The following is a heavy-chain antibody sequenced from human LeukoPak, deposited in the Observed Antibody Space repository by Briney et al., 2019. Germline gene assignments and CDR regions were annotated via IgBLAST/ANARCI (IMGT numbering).Heavy chain of an antibody. D-gene: IGHD6-13*01. CDR1: GFTFSSYG. V-gene: IGHV3-33*01. Sequence: GGSLRLSCAASGFTFSSYGMHWVRQAPGKGLEWVAVIWYDGSNKYYADSVKGRFTISRDNSKNTLYLQMNSLRAEDTAVYYCARGDRRDSSRWYPYYFDYWGQGTLVTVSS. J-gene: IGHJ4*02. CDR3: ARGDRRDSSRWYPYYFDY. CDR2: IWYDGSNK.